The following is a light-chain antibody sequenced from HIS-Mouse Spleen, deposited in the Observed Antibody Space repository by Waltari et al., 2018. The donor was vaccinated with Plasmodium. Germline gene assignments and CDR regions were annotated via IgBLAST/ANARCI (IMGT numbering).Light chain of an antibody. Sequence: QSALTQPRSVSGSPGQSVTISCPGTSSDFGRYNHVSWYQQHPGKAPKLMIYDVSKRPAGVPDRFSGSKSGNTASLTISGLQAEDEADYYCCSYAGSYTWVFGGGTKLTVL. CDR1: SSDFGRYNH. CDR3: CSYAGSYTWV. J-gene: IGLJ2*01. CDR2: DVS. V-gene: IGLV2-11*01.